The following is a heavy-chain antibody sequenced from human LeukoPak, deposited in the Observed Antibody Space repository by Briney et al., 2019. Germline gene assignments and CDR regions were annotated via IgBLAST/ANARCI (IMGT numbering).Heavy chain of an antibody. CDR1: GGSISSSSYY. CDR3: ARDGGVWFGEKSIDY. CDR2: IYYSGST. D-gene: IGHD3-10*01. V-gene: IGHV4-39*07. Sequence: SETLSLTCTVSGGSISSSSYYWGWIRQPPGKGLEWIGSIYYSGSTYYNPSLKSRVTISVDTSKNQFSLKLSSVTAADTAVYYCARDGGVWFGEKSIDYWGQGTLVTVSS. J-gene: IGHJ4*02.